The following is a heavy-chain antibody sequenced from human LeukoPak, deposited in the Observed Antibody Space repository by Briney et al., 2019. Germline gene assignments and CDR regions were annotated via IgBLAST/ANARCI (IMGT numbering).Heavy chain of an antibody. D-gene: IGHD2-15*01. CDR2: INPNSGGT. CDR3: ASRPFGSGPETFDY. J-gene: IGHJ4*02. Sequence: GASVKVSCKASGYTFTGYYMHWVRQAPGQGLEWMGWINPNSGGTNYAQKFQGRVTMTRDTSISTAYMELSRLRSDDTAVYYCASRPFGSGPETFDYWGQGTLVTVSS. V-gene: IGHV1-2*02. CDR1: GYTFTGYY.